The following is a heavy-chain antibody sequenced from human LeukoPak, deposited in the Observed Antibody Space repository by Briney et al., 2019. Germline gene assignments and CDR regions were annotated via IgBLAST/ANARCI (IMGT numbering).Heavy chain of an antibody. CDR1: GYTFTGYY. CDR2: INPNSGGT. V-gene: IGHV1-2*02. CDR3: ARAVAVAGTSDAFDI. Sequence: ASVKVSCKASGYTFTGYYMHWVRQAPGQGLEWMGWINPNSGGTNYAQKFQGRVTMTRDTSISTAYMELSRLRSEDTAVYYCARAVAVAGTSDAFDIWGQGTMVTVSS. J-gene: IGHJ3*02. D-gene: IGHD6-19*01.